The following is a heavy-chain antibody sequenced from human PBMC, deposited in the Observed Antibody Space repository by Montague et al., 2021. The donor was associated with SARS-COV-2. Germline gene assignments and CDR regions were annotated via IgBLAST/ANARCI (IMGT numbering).Heavy chain of an antibody. V-gene: IGHV4-4*02. Sequence: SETLSLTCGVSGASVTSTNWWSWVRQPTGKGLEWIGEIYHTGNTNYSPSLKNRVSISLDKSKNQLSLSLNSVTAADTAVYYCASPKEGSGYYRPFDYWGQGILVTVSS. D-gene: IGHD3-22*01. CDR1: GASVTSTNW. CDR3: ASPKEGSGYYRPFDY. CDR2: IYHTGNT. J-gene: IGHJ4*02.